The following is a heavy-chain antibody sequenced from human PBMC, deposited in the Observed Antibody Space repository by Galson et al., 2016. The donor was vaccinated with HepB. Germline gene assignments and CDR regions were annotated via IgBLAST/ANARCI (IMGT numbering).Heavy chain of an antibody. J-gene: IGHJ4*02. V-gene: IGHV3-7*01. CDR2: IKEDGSET. Sequence: SLRLSCAASGFTFSTYWMTWVRQAPGKGLEWVANIKEDGSETHYVDSLKGRFTISRDNAENSLYLQMNSLRAEDTAVYFCARAQLWSIDFWGQGTLVTVSS. CDR3: ARAQLWSIDF. D-gene: IGHD5-18*01. CDR1: GFTFSTYW.